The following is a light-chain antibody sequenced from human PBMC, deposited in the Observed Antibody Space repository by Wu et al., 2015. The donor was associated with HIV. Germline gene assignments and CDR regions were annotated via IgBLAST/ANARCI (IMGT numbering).Light chain of an antibody. J-gene: IGKJ1*01. CDR2: GAS. V-gene: IGKV3-15*01. CDR3: QQYNNWPRT. Sequence: EIVMTQSQVSLSVSPGERATLSCKTSQSVSINLAWYQQKAGQPPRLLIYGASTRATDIPARFSGSGSETDFTLTISSVQSEDTAVYYCQQYNNWPRTFGQGTKVEIK. CDR1: QSVSIN.